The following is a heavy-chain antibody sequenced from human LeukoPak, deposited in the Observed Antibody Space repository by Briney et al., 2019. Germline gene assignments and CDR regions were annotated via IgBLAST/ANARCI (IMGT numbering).Heavy chain of an antibody. CDR1: GGSFSGYY. Sequence: SETLSLTCAVYGGSFSGYYWSWIRQPPGKGLEWIGEINHGGSTNYNPSLKSRVTISVDTSKNQFSLKLGSVTAADTAVYYCARGQDVTYYFDYWGQGTLVTVSS. J-gene: IGHJ4*02. CDR2: INHGGST. CDR3: ARGQDVTYYFDY. V-gene: IGHV4-34*01. D-gene: IGHD3-16*01.